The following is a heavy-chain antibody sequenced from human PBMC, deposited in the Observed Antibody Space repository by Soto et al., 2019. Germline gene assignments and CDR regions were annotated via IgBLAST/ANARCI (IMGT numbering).Heavy chain of an antibody. CDR2: IFHIGST. J-gene: IGHJ5*02. CDR3: XXXXXXXXXFGX. CDR1: GGALXDGGYY. Sequence: QVQLQESGPRLVKPSXTLSLSCSVSGGALXDGGYYWAWIRQHPVKGREWIGHIFHIGSTHYNPSLRSRVTMSVDTSKNEFSRNLSSVTAXXXXXXXXXXXXXXXXXFGXWGQGTLVTVSS. V-gene: IGHV4-31*03.